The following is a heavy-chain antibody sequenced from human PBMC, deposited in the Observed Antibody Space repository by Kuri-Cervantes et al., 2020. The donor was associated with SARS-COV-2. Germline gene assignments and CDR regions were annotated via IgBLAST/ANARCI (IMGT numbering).Heavy chain of an antibody. Sequence: GSLRLSCTVSGGSISSHYWSWIRQPPGKGLEWIGYIYYSGSTNYNPSLKSRVTISVDTSKNQFSLKLNSVTAADTAVYYCARLGYYYGSGSPYFDYWGQGTLVTVSS. J-gene: IGHJ4*02. CDR2: IYYSGST. CDR3: ARLGYYYGSGSPYFDY. CDR1: GGSISSHY. V-gene: IGHV4-59*11. D-gene: IGHD3-10*01.